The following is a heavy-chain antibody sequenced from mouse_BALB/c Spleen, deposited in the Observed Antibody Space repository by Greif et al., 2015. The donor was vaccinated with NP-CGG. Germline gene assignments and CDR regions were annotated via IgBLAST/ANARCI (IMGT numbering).Heavy chain of an antibody. J-gene: IGHJ4*01. V-gene: IGHV1-84*02. D-gene: IGHD4-1*01. CDR3: ARRTGTEAMDY. CDR2: IYPGSGNT. Sequence: QVQLQQSGPGLVKPGASVKISCKASGYTLTDYYINWVKQKPGQGLEWIGWIYPGSGNTKYNEKFKGKATLTVDTSSSTAYMQLSSLTSEDTAVYFCARRTGTEAMDYWGQGTSVTVSS. CDR1: GYTLTDYY.